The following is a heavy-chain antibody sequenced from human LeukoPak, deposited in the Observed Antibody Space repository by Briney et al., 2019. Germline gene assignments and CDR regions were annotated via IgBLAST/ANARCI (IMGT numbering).Heavy chain of an antibody. J-gene: IGHJ4*02. V-gene: IGHV4-39*01. D-gene: IGHD3-22*01. CDR1: GGSISSTTSY. CDR3: ARNVSTGYFDY. Sequence: SATLSLTCTVSGGSISSTTSYWGWIRQPPGKGLEWIGSIYYSGSTHYNPSLRSRITISVDTSKNQFSLQLRSVTAADTAVYYRARNVSTGYFDYWGQGTLVTVSS. CDR2: IYYSGST.